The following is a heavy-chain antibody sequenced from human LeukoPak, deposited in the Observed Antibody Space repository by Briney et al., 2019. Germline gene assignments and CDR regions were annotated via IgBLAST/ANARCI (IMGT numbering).Heavy chain of an antibody. V-gene: IGHV3-21*01. CDR1: GFTFSSYS. Sequence: GGSLRLSCAASGFTFSSYSMNWVRQAPGKGLEWVSSISSSSSYIYYADSVKGRFTISRDNAKNSLYLQMNSLRAEDTAVYYCARVRRYYGEGPYYFDYWGQGALVTVSS. J-gene: IGHJ4*02. CDR3: ARVRRYYGEGPYYFDY. CDR2: ISSSSSYI. D-gene: IGHD4-17*01.